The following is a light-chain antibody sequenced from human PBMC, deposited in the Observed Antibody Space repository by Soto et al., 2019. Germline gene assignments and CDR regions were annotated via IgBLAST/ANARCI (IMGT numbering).Light chain of an antibody. Sequence: EIGLTQSPGTLSLSPGERATLSCRASQSVSSSYLAWYQQKPGQAPRLLIYGASSRATGIPDRFSGSGSGTDFTLTISRLEPEDVAVYYCQQYGSSHTFGQGTTLQIK. CDR1: QSVSSSY. CDR2: GAS. CDR3: QQYGSSHT. J-gene: IGKJ2*01. V-gene: IGKV3-20*01.